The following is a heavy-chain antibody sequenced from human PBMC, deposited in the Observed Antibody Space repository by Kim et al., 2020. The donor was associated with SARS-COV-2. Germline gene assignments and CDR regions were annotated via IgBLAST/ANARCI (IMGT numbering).Heavy chain of an antibody. D-gene: IGHD1-26*01. CDR2: IYTGGRT. V-gene: IGHV3-53*01. CDR1: GFTVSSYY. J-gene: IGHJ6*02. Sequence: GGSLRLSCAPSGFTVSSYYMTWVRQAPGKGLEWVSVIYTGGRTYYADSVKGRFTLSRDNSKNMLYLQMNSLRVEDTAVYYCARAEVGWEPGMDVWGQGTTVTVSS. CDR3: ARAEVGWEPGMDV.